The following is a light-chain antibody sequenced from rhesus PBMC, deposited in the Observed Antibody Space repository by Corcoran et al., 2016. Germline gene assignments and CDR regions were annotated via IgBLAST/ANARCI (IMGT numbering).Light chain of an antibody. J-gene: IGKJ2*01. CDR2: DAS. Sequence: DIQMTQSPSSLSVSVGDRVTFTCRASHDVSTFLSWYQQKPGKAPKLLIYDASTLQSGGPSRFSGGGSGTQFTLTISSLQPEDFSTYYCLQCDSDPFSFGQGTKLEIK. CDR3: LQCDSDPFS. V-gene: IGKV1-43*02. CDR1: HDVSTF.